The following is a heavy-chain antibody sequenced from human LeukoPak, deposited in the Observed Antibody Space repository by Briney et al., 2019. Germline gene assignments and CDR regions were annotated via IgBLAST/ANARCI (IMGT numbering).Heavy chain of an antibody. Sequence: SETLSLTCTVSGGSISSNTYWGWIRQPPGKGLEWIGSIYYSGSTYYNPSLKSRITISVDTSKSQFSLKLSSVTAADTAVYYCARAPRSPYMDVWGKGTTVTISS. V-gene: IGHV4-39*01. CDR3: ARAPRSPYMDV. J-gene: IGHJ6*03. CDR2: IYYSGST. CDR1: GGSISSNTY. D-gene: IGHD3-10*01.